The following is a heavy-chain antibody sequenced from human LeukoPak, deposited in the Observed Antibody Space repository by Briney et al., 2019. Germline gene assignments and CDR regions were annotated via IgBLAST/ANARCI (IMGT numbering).Heavy chain of an antibody. V-gene: IGHV1-69*02. Sequence: ASVKVSCKASGYTFTGYYMHWVRPAPGQGLEWMGRIIPILGIANYAQKFQGRVTITADKSTSTAYMELSSLRSEDTAVYYCAYIAAAGCWGQGTLVTVSS. CDR2: IIPILGIA. CDR3: AYIAAAGC. CDR1: GYTFTGYY. D-gene: IGHD6-13*01. J-gene: IGHJ4*02.